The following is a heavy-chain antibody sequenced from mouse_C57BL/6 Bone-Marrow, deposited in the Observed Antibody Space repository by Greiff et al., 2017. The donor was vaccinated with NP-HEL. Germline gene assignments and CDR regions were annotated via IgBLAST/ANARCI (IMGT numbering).Heavy chain of an antibody. CDR3: TSYYYGSRY. J-gene: IGHJ2*01. CDR2: IDPENGDT. Sequence: DVQLQESGAELVRPGASVKLSCTASGFNIKDDYMHWVKQRPEQGLEWIGWIDPENGDTEYASKFQGKATITADTSSNTAYLQLSSLTSEDTAVYYCTSYYYGSRYWGQGTTLTVSS. D-gene: IGHD1-1*01. V-gene: IGHV14-4*01. CDR1: GFNIKDDY.